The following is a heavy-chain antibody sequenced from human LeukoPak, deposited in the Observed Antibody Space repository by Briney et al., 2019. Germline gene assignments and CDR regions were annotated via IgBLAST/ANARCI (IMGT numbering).Heavy chain of an antibody. J-gene: IGHJ5*02. CDR1: GFTFSSYG. D-gene: IGHD3-3*01. CDR3: AKDIPYYDFWSGPDLNWFDP. CDR2: ISYDGSNK. V-gene: IGHV3-30*18. Sequence: PGRSLRLSCAASGFTFSSYGMHWVRQAPGKGLEWVAVISYDGSNKYYADSVKGRFTISRDNSKNTLYLQMNSLRAEDTAVYYCAKDIPYYDFWSGPDLNWFDPWGQGTLVTVSS.